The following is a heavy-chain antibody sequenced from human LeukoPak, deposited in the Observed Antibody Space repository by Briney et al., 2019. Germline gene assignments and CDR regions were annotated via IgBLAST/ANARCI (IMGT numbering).Heavy chain of an antibody. D-gene: IGHD3-22*01. CDR1: GGSITGSY. Sequence: SETLSLTCSVSGGSITGSYWNWIRQSPGKGLEWIGHIYYSGTTNYSPSLRSRDTIPVDTSNKQFSLKLRSVTAADTAVYYYARSKVTYYYDAGGYYYFDYWGQGALVTVSS. V-gene: IGHV4-59*01. CDR2: IYYSGTT. J-gene: IGHJ4*02. CDR3: ARSKVTYYYDAGGYYYFDY.